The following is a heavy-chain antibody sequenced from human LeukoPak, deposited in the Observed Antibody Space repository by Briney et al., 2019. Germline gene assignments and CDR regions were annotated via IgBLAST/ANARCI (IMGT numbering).Heavy chain of an antibody. CDR1: GGSFSGYY. V-gene: IGHV4-34*01. CDR2: MNPSGST. CDR3: ARGRQDVTMIVVVMTAVSYYLDV. Sequence: SETLSLTCAVYGGSFSGYYWTWIRQTPQKGLEWIGEMNPSGSTNYNPSLKSRVTISVDTSKNQFSLELSSVTAADTAVYYCARGRQDVTMIVVVMTAVSYYLDVWGKGTTVTVS. J-gene: IGHJ6*03. D-gene: IGHD3-22*01.